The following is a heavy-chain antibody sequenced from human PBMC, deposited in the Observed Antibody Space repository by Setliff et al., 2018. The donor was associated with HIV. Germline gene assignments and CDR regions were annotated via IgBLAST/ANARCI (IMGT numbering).Heavy chain of an antibody. J-gene: IGHJ5*02. Sequence: SETLSLTCAVSGYSLSSDYYWGWIRQPPGKGLEWIASIYHSGSTYDSPSLKSRVTISVDTSKNQFSLRLISVTAADTAVYYCARGRGTLPGMSGGNWFHPWGPGTLVTVSS. CDR1: GYSLSSDYY. CDR3: ARGRGTLPGMSGGNWFHP. V-gene: IGHV4-38-2*01. D-gene: IGHD3-3*01. CDR2: IYHSGST.